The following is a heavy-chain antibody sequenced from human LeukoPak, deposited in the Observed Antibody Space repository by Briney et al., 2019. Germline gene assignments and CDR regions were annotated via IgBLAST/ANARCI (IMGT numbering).Heavy chain of an antibody. J-gene: IGHJ5*02. CDR2: INHSGST. Sequence: PSETLSLTCAVYGVSFSGYYWSWIRQPPGKGLEWIGEINHSGSTNYNPSLKSRVTISVDTSKNQFSLKLSSVTAADTAVYYCAQVHGNWFDPWGQGTLVTVSS. V-gene: IGHV4-34*01. CDR3: AQVHGNWFDP. CDR1: GVSFSGYY.